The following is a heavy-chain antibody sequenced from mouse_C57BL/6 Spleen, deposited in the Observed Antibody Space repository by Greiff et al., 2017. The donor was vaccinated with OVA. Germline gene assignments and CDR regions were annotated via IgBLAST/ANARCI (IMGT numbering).Heavy chain of an antibody. CDR1: GYTFTSYW. V-gene: IGHV1-52*01. CDR3: ARLLRSYYFDY. CDR2: IDPSDSET. J-gene: IGHJ2*01. Sequence: QVQLQQSGAELVRPGSSVKLSCKASGYTFTSYWMHWVKQRPIQGLEWIGNIDPSDSETHYNQKFKDKATLTVDKSSSTAYMQLSSLTSEDSAVYYCARLLRSYYFDYWGQGTTLTVSS. D-gene: IGHD1-1*01.